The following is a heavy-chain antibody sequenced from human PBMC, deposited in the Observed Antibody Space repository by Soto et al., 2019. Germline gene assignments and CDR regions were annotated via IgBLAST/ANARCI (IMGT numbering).Heavy chain of an antibody. CDR1: GFTLTKAS. V-gene: IGHV3-23*01. D-gene: IGHD1-26*01. Sequence: GGSLRLSCAASGFTLTKASMSWVRQAPGKGLEWVSAISGSGGSTYYADSVKGRFTISRDNSKNTLYLQMNSLRAEDTAVYYCARRGSGSYYDYWGQGTLVTVSS. CDR2: ISGSGGST. J-gene: IGHJ4*02. CDR3: ARRGSGSYYDY.